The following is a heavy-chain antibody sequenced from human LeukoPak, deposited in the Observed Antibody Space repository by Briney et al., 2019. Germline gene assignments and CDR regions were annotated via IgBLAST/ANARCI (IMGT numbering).Heavy chain of an antibody. CDR2: INSDGSIT. J-gene: IGHJ6*04. Sequence: GGSLRLSCAASGFTFSDYWMHWVRQAPGKGLVWVSRINSDGSITNYADSVEGRFTISRDNAKNSLYLQMNSLRAEDTAVYYCAELGITMIGGVWGKGTTVTISS. CDR1: GFTFSDYW. V-gene: IGHV3-74*01. D-gene: IGHD3-10*02. CDR3: AELGITMIGGV.